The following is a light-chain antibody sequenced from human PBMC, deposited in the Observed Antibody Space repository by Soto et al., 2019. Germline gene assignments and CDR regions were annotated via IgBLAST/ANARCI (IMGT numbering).Light chain of an antibody. J-gene: IGLJ3*02. CDR2: EVS. CDR3: SSYTSSSTRV. V-gene: IGLV2-14*01. CDR1: SSDVGGYDY. Sequence: QSALTQPASVSGSPGQSITISCTGTSSDVGGYDYVSWYQHHPGKAPKLMLYEVSNRPSGVSNRFSGSKSGNTASLTISGLQAEDEADYYYSSYTSSSTRVFGGGTKLTVL.